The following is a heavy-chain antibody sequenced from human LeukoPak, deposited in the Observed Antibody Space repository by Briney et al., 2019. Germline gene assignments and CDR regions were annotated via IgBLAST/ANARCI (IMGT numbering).Heavy chain of an antibody. CDR3: AIGGYCSGGSCYAWSPFYFDY. J-gene: IGHJ4*02. Sequence: ASVKVSSEASGYTFTSYGISWVRQSPGQGLEWMGWISAYNGNTHYAQKLQGTVTMTTDTSTSTAYMELRSLRSDDTAVYYCAIGGYCSGGSCYAWSPFYFDYWGQGTLVTVSS. D-gene: IGHD2-15*01. CDR1: GYTFTSYG. CDR2: ISAYNGNT. V-gene: IGHV1-18*01.